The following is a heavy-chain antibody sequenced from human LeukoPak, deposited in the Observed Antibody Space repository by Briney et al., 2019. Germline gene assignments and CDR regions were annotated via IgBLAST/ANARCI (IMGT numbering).Heavy chain of an antibody. CDR1: GGSITSSNW. CDR3: ASLIAVADYYFDY. J-gene: IGHJ4*02. Sequence: SETLSLTCAVSGGSITSSNWWSWVRQPPGKGREWIGEVYHSGSTNYNPSLKSRVTISVDKSMNQFSLKVSSVTAADTAVYYCASLIAVADYYFDYWGQGTLVTVSS. V-gene: IGHV4-4*02. CDR2: VYHSGST. D-gene: IGHD6-19*01.